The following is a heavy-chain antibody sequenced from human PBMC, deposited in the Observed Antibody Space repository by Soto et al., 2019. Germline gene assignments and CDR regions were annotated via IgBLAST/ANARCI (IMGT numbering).Heavy chain of an antibody. V-gene: IGHV4-39*01. Sequence: QLQLQESGPGLVKPSETLSLTCTVSGGSISSSSYYWGWIRQPPGKGLEWIGSIYYSGSTYYNPSLKSRVTISVDTSKNQFSLKLSSVTAADTAVYYCARRVHWAKKHRKAAADGGTGGYYYYGKDVWGQGTTVTVSS. CDR3: ARRVHWAKKHRKAAADGGTGGYYYYGKDV. CDR2: IYYSGST. D-gene: IGHD6-13*01. CDR1: GGSISSSSYY. J-gene: IGHJ6*02.